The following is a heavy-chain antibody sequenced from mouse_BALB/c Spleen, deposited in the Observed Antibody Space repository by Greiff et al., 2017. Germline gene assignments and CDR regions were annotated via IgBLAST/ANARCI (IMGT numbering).Heavy chain of an antibody. V-gene: IGHV15-2*02. CDR1: DSEVFPIAY. D-gene: IGHD1-1*01. CDR3: AKGYYGSRFDY. J-gene: IGHJ2*01. CDR2: RLPCIGRT. Sequence: VQLQQSGSELRSPGSSVKLSCKASDSEVFPIAYSSWVRQKPGQGFEWIGVRLPCIGRTIYGEKFEDKSTLDADTVSNTAYLELNSLTSEDSAIYFCAKGYYGSRFDYWGQGTTLTVSS.